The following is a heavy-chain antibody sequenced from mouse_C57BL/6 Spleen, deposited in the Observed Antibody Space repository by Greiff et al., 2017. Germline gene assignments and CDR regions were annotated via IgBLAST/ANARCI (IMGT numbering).Heavy chain of an antibody. CDR3: ARHQDGYLDD. J-gene: IGHJ2*01. CDR1: GFTFSDYG. Sequence: EVQRVESGGGLVQPGGSLKLSCAASGFTFSDYGMAWVRQAPRKGPEWVAFISNLAYSIYYADTVTGRFTISRENSKNTLYLERSSLRSEDTAMYYCARHQDGYLDDWGQGTTLTVSS. V-gene: IGHV5-15*01. CDR2: ISNLAYSI. D-gene: IGHD2-3*01.